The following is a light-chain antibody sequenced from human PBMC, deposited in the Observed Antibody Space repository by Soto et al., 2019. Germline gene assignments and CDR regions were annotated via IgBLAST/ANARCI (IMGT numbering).Light chain of an antibody. CDR1: QVITND. J-gene: IGKJ1*01. V-gene: IGKV1-17*01. CDR3: LQLNTYPWT. CDR2: AAY. Sequence: DIQMTQSPSSLSASVGDRLTITCGASQVITNDLGWYQQKPGKAPKRLIYAAYTLQSGVTSRFRGSGSGTEFTITISSLQPEDVATYYCLQLNTYPWTFGQGTKVDIK.